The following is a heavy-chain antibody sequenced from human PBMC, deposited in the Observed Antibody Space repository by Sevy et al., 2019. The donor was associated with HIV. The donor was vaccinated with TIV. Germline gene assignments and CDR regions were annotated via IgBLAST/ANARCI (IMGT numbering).Heavy chain of an antibody. J-gene: IGHJ4*02. D-gene: IGHD1-7*01. Sequence: GGSLRLSCAASGFTFSNYWMSWVRQAPGKGLECVANIKQDGSEKYYLDSVKGRFIVSRDKAKNSLYLQMNSLRAEDSAVYYCARKPITGSKPDYFDPWGQGTLVTVSS. V-gene: IGHV3-7*01. CDR2: IKQDGSEK. CDR1: GFTFSNYW. CDR3: ARKPITGSKPDYFDP.